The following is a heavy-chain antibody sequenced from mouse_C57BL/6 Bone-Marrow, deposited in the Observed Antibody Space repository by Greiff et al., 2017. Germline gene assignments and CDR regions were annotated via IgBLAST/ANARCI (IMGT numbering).Heavy chain of an antibody. CDR2: ISNGGGST. CDR1: GFTFSDYY. D-gene: IGHD1-1*01. J-gene: IGHJ4*01. CDR3: ARQDYYGSSQYYYAMDY. V-gene: IGHV5-12*01. Sequence: EVMLVESGGGLVQPGGSLKLSCAASGFTFSDYYMSWVRQTPEKRLEWVAYISNGGGSTYYPDTVKGRFTISRDNAKNTLYLQMSRLKSEDTAMYYCARQDYYGSSQYYYAMDYWGQGTSVTVSS.